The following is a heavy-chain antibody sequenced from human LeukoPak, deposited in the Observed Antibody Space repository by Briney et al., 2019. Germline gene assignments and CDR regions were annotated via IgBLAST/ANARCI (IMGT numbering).Heavy chain of an antibody. CDR1: GFTFSSYA. J-gene: IGHJ4*02. Sequence: PGRSLRVSCAASGFTFSSYAMHWVRQAPGKGLEWVAVISYDGSNKYYADSVKGRFTISRDNSKNTLYLQMNSLRAEDTAVYYCARGCVKMATITLPDYWGQGTLVTVSS. CDR2: ISYDGSNK. V-gene: IGHV3-30*04. D-gene: IGHD5-24*01. CDR3: ARGCVKMATITLPDY.